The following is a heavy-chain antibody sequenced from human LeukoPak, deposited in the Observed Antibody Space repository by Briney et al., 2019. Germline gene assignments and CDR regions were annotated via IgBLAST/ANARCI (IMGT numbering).Heavy chain of an antibody. V-gene: IGHV4-59*01. Sequence: SETLSLTCTVSGGSISSYYWNWLRQPPGKGLEWLGYIYYSGSTNYNPSLKSRVTISVDTSKNQFSLKLNSVTAADTAVYYCARGLEKYDFWSGFDPWGQGTLVTVSS. CDR3: ARGLEKYDFWSGFDP. J-gene: IGHJ5*02. CDR1: GGSISSYY. D-gene: IGHD3-3*01. CDR2: IYYSGST.